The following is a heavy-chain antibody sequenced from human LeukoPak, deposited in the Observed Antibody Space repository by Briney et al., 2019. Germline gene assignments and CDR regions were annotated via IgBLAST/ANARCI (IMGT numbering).Heavy chain of an antibody. CDR2: INHSGST. CDR3: ASSKRLFYYHGMDV. J-gene: IGHJ6*04. V-gene: IGHV4-34*01. D-gene: IGHD3-22*01. CDR1: GGSFSGYY. Sequence: SETLSLTCAVYGGSFSGYYWSWIRQPPGKGLEWIGEINHSGSTNYNPSLKSRVTISVDTSKNQFSLKLSSVTAADTAVYYCASSKRLFYYHGMDVWGKGTTVTVSS.